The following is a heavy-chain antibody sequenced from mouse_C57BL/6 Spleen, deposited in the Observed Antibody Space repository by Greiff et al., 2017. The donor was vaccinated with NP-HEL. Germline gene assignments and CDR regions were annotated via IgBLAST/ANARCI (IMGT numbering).Heavy chain of an antibody. Sequence: DVQLVESGPGLVKPSQSLSLTCSVTGYSITSGYYWNWIRQFPGNKLEWMGYISYDGSNNYNPSLKNRISITRDTSKNQFFLKLNSVTTEDTATYYCARDGAYGSSPYYYAMDYWGQGTSVTVSS. CDR3: ARDGAYGSSPYYYAMDY. CDR1: GYSITSGYY. J-gene: IGHJ4*01. D-gene: IGHD1-1*01. V-gene: IGHV3-6*01. CDR2: ISYDGSN.